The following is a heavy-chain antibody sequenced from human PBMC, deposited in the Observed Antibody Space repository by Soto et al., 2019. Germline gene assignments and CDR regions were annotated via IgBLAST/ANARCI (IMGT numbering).Heavy chain of an antibody. CDR1: GGTFSSYA. Sequence: QVQLVQSGAEVKKPGSSVKVSCKASGGTFSSYAISWVRQAPGQGLEWMGGIIPIFGTANYAQKFQGRVTITADESTSTAYMELSSLRSEDTAVYYCARGASDISGWDYYYGMDVWGQGTTVTVSS. V-gene: IGHV1-69*01. CDR3: ARGASDISGWDYYYGMDV. D-gene: IGHD6-19*01. J-gene: IGHJ6*02. CDR2: IIPIFGTA.